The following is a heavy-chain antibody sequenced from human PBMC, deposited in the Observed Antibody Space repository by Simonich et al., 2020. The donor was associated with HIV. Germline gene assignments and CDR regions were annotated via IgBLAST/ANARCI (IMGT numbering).Heavy chain of an antibody. D-gene: IGHD3-3*01. Sequence: QVQLEQWGAGLLKPSETLSLTCAVYGGSFSSYYWSWTRQPPGKGLEWIGEINHGVNTNYSPSLKSRVTISVDTSKNQFSLKLSSVTAADTAVYYCAAGNGLLRFLEWEGTYMDVWGKGTTVTVSS. CDR1: GGSFSSYY. V-gene: IGHV4-34*01. J-gene: IGHJ6*03. CDR2: INHGVNT. CDR3: AAGNGLLRFLEWEGTYMDV.